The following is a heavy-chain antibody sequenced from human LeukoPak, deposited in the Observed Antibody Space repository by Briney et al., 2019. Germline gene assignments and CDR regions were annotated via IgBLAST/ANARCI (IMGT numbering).Heavy chain of an antibody. CDR2: INPNSGGT. J-gene: IGHJ4*02. CDR1: GYTFTGYY. CDR3: ARVPGIVVVPAATFDY. Sequence: RWASVKVSCKASGYTFTGYYMHWVRQAPGQGLEWMGWINPNSGGTNYAQKFQGRVTMTRDTSISTAYMELSRLRSDDTAVYYCARVPGIVVVPAATFDYWGQGTLVTVSS. V-gene: IGHV1-2*02. D-gene: IGHD2-2*01.